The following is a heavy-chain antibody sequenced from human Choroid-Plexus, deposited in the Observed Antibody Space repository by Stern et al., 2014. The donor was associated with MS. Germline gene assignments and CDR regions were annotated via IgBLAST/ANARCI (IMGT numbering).Heavy chain of an antibody. J-gene: IGHJ5*02. D-gene: IGHD2/OR15-2a*01. CDR2: VSHDGSYK. CDR1: GFTFGSCA. CDR3: AKDRQYLTYFFDH. Sequence: VQLLESGGGVVQPGRPLRLSCVASGFTFGSCAMHWVRPAPGKGLEWGGGVSHDGSYKYYADSVKGRFTISRDNSQNTLYMQMSSLRPEDTAVYYCAKDRQYLTYFFDHWGQGSLVTVSS. V-gene: IGHV3-30*18.